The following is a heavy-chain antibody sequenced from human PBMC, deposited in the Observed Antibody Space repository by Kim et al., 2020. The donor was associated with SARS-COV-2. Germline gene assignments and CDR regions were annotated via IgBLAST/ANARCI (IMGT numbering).Heavy chain of an antibody. CDR3: ARDGDGGMADV. CDR2: IYYSGST. V-gene: IGHV4-59*01. J-gene: IGHJ4*02. CDR1: GGSISSYY. D-gene: IGHD2-15*01. Sequence: SETLSLTCTVSGGSISSYYWSWIRQPPGKGLEWIGYIYYSGSTNYNPSLKSRVTISVDTSKNQFSLKLSSVTAADTAVYYCARDGDGGMADVWGQGTLVTVSS.